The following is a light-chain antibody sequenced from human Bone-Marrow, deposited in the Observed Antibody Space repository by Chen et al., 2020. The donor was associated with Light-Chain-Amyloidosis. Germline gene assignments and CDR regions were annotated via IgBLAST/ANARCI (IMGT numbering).Light chain of an antibody. CDR1: SSDVGGYDY. Sequence: QSALTQPASVSASPGQSIPIYCTGSSSDVGGYDYVSWYQQHPGKAPKLLIYDVRIRPSGVSNRFSGSKSGNTASLAISGLLTEDEAAYYCSSYTSSSAPVVFGGGTKLTVL. CDR2: DVR. J-gene: IGLJ2*01. V-gene: IGLV2-14*03. CDR3: SSYTSSSAPVV.